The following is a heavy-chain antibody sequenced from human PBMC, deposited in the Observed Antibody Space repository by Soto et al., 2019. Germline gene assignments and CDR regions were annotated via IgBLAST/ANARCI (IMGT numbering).Heavy chain of an antibody. CDR3: AKDLGYCSGGSCPDAFDI. CDR2: ISWNSGSI. V-gene: IGHV3-9*01. Sequence: EVQLVESGGGLVQPGRSLRLSCAASGFTFDDYATHWVRQAPGKGLEWVSGISWNSGSIGYADSVKGRFTISRDNAKNSLYLQMNSLRAEDTALYYCAKDLGYCSGGSCPDAFDIWGQGTMVTVSS. CDR1: GFTFDDYA. J-gene: IGHJ3*02. D-gene: IGHD2-15*01.